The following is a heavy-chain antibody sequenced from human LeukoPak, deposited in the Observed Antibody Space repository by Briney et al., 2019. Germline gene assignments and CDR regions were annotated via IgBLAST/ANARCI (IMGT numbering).Heavy chain of an antibody. CDR1: GYTFTGYY. Sequence: ASVKVSCKASGYTFTGYYMHWVRQAPGQGVEWMGWINPNSGGTNYAQKFQGRVTMTRDTSISTAYMELSRLRSDDTAVYYCARGGRYCSSTSCYTEGFDYWGQGTLVTVSS. CDR3: ARGGRYCSSTSCYTEGFDY. CDR2: INPNSGGT. J-gene: IGHJ4*02. D-gene: IGHD2-2*02. V-gene: IGHV1-2*02.